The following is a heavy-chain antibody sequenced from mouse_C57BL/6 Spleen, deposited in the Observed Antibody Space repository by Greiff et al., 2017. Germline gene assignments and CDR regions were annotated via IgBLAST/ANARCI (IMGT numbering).Heavy chain of an antibody. J-gene: IGHJ4*01. V-gene: IGHV1-64*01. D-gene: IGHD2-1*01. CDR1: GYTFTSYW. CDR3: ARPIYYGNCDAMDY. CDR2: IHPNSGST. Sequence: QVHVKQSGAELVKPGASVKLSCKASGYTFTSYWMHWVKQRPGQGLEWIGMIHPNSGSTNYNEKFKSKATLTVDKASSTAYMQLSSLTSEDSAVYYCARPIYYGNCDAMDYWGQVASVTVSS.